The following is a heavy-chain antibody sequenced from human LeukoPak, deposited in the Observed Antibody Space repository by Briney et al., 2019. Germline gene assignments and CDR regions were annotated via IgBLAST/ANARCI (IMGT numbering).Heavy chain of an antibody. CDR1: GGSISSYY. Sequence: PSETLSLICSVSGGSISSYYWTWIRQPPGKGLEWIGYRYYSGSTTYNPSLKSRVTISVDTSKSQFSLKLISVTAADTAIYYCARVRGDFETDWGQGTLVTVSS. D-gene: IGHD3-16*01. CDR3: ARVRGDFETD. V-gene: IGHV4-59*01. J-gene: IGHJ1*01. CDR2: RYYSGST.